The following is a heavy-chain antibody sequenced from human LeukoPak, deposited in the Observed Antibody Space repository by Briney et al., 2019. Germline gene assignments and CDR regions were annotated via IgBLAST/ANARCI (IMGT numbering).Heavy chain of an antibody. D-gene: IGHD5-12*01. CDR1: GFTVSSHY. Sequence: GGSLRLSCAASGFTVSSHYMSWFRQAPGMGLEWVSAIYTDGSTYYTDSVKGRFTISRDNSKNTLFLQMNTLRAEDTAVYYCARESGYAVGDYWGQGTLVTVSS. J-gene: IGHJ4*02. V-gene: IGHV3-53*01. CDR3: ARESGYAVGDY. CDR2: IYTDGST.